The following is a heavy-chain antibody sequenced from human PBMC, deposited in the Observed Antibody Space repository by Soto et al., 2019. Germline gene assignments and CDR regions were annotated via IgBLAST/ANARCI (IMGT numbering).Heavy chain of an antibody. CDR2: IYYSGST. CDR3: ARARIAAAGVTPFDY. J-gene: IGHJ4*02. D-gene: IGHD6-13*01. Sequence: PSETLSLTCTVSGGSVSSGSYYWSWIRQPPGKGLEWIGYIYYSGSTNYNPSLKSRVTISVDTSKNQFSLKLSSVTAADTAVYYCARARIAAAGVTPFDYWGQGTLVTVSS. CDR1: GGSVSSGSYY. V-gene: IGHV4-61*01.